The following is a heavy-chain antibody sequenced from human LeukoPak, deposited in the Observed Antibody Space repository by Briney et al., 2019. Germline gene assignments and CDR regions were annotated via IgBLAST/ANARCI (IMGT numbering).Heavy chain of an antibody. D-gene: IGHD3-16*02. CDR3: ARVLWGVISDY. CDR2: IKQDGSEK. J-gene: IGHJ4*02. Sequence: GGSLRLSCAASGFTFSSYWMSWVRQAPGKGLEWVANIKQDGSEKYYVDSVKGRFTISRDNAKNSLYLQMNSLRSEDTAVYYCARVLWGVISDYWGQGTLVTASS. CDR1: GFTFSSYW. V-gene: IGHV3-7*03.